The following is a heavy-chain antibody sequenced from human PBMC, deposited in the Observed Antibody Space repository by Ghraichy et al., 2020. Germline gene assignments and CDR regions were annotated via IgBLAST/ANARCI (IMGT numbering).Heavy chain of an antibody. CDR1: GGSISSYY. D-gene: IGHD2-2*01. J-gene: IGHJ6*03. CDR2: IYYSGST. Sequence: SETLSLTCTVSGGSISSYYWSWIRQPPGKGLEWIGYIYYSGSTNYNPSLKSRVTISVDTSKNQFSLKLSSVTAADTAVYYCARVGGVPAGRLTYYYYYYMDVWGKGTTVTVSS. CDR3: ARVGGVPAGRLTYYYYYYMDV. V-gene: IGHV4-59*01.